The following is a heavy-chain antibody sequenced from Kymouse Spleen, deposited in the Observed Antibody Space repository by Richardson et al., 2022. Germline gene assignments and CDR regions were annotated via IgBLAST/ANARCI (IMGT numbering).Heavy chain of an antibody. J-gene: IGHJ6*02. CDR1: GGSFSGYY. CDR3: AREESYYYGSGSYYYYGMDV. Sequence: QVQLQQWGAGLLKPSETLSLTCAVYGGSFSGYYWSWIRQPPGKGLEWIGEINHSGSTNYNPSLKSRVTISVDTSKNQFSLKLSSVTAADTAVYYCAREESYYYGSGSYYYYGMDVWGQGTTVTVSS. V-gene: IGHV4-34*01. D-gene: IGHD3-10*01. CDR2: INHSGST.